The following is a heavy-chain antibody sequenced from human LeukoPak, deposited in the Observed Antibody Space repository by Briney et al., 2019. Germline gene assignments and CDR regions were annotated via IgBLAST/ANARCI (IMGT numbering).Heavy chain of an antibody. CDR1: GGSFSGYY. Sequence: PSETLSLTCAVYGGSFSGYYWSWIRQPPGKGLEWIGEINHSGSTNYNPSLKSRVTISVDTSKNQFSLKLSSVTAADTAVYYCASRIVGATPAFDIWGQGTMVIVSS. V-gene: IGHV4-34*01. D-gene: IGHD1-26*01. CDR2: INHSGST. J-gene: IGHJ3*02. CDR3: ASRIVGATPAFDI.